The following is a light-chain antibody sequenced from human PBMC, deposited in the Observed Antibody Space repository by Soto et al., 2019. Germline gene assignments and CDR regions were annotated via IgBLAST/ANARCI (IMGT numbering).Light chain of an antibody. Sequence: EIVLTQSPGTLSLSPGERATLSCRASQSVTSSYLAWYQQKPSQAPRLLIYAVSTRATGVPVRFSGSGSGTEFTLTISSLQSEDFVVYYCQQYNNWPLTFGGGTKVDIK. CDR2: AVS. J-gene: IGKJ4*01. V-gene: IGKV3-15*01. CDR1: QSVTSSY. CDR3: QQYNNWPLT.